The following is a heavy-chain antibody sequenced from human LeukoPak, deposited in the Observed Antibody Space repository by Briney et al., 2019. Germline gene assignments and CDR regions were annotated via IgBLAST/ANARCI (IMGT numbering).Heavy chain of an antibody. CDR1: GGSVSSGISY. CDR2: INHSGST. V-gene: IGHV4-61*03. CDR3: ARGWGSGTYRDAFDI. J-gene: IGHJ3*02. Sequence: PSETLSLTCSVSGGSVSSGISYWSWIRQPPGKGLEWIGEINHSGSTNYNPSLKSRVTISVDASKHHFSLKLSSVTAADTAVYYCARGWGSGTYRDAFDIWGQGTMVTVSS. D-gene: IGHD1-26*01.